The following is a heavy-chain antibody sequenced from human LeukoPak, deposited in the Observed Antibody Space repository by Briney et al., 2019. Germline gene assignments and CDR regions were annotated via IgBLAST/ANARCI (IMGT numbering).Heavy chain of an antibody. J-gene: IGHJ4*02. CDR1: GYTLTELS. D-gene: IGHD1/OR15-1a*01. V-gene: IGHV1-24*01. CDR2: FDPEDGET. CDR3: ATDPPGGVTTTFDY. Sequence: SSVTVSCKVSGYTLTELSMHWVRQAPGKGLEWMGGFDPEDGETIYAQKFQGRVTMTEDTSTDTAYMELSGLRSEDTAVYYCATDPPGGVTTTFDYWGQGTLVTVCS.